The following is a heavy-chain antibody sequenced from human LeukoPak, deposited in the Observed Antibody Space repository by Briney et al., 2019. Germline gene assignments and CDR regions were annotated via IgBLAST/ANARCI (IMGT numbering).Heavy chain of an antibody. V-gene: IGHV3-74*01. CDR3: VTLGLIVPVGYYYGMDV. J-gene: IGHJ6*04. CDR2: INSDGSST. D-gene: IGHD3-22*01. Sequence: GGSLRLSCAASGFTFSSYWMHWVRQAPGKGLVWVSRINSDGSSTSYADSVKGRFTISRDSAKNTLYLQMNSLRAEHTAVYYCVTLGLIVPVGYYYGMDVWGKGTTLT. CDR1: GFTFSSYW.